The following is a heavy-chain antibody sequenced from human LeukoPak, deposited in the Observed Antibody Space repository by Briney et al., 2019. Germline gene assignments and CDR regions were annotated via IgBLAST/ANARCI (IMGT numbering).Heavy chain of an antibody. Sequence: SETLSLTCTVSGGSISSSSYYWGWIRQPPGKGLEWIGSIYYSGSTYYNPSLKSRVTISVDTSKNQFSLRLSSVTAADTAVYYCARNNYYDSSGYYYYYYMDVWGKGTTVTISS. CDR2: IYYSGST. D-gene: IGHD3-22*01. CDR3: ARNNYYDSSGYYYYYYMDV. CDR1: GGSISSSSYY. V-gene: IGHV4-39*01. J-gene: IGHJ6*03.